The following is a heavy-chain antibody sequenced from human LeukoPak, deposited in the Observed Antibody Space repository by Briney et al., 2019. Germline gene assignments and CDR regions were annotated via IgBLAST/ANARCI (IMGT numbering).Heavy chain of an antibody. CDR1: GFTFSSYA. CDR2: ISGSGGST. CDR3: AKHSQLLGYSGYENDAFDI. D-gene: IGHD5-12*01. J-gene: IGHJ3*02. Sequence: GGSLRLSCAASGFTFSSYAMSWLRQAPRKELDGVSAISGSGGSTYYADSVKGRFTISRDNSKNTLYLQMNSLRAEDTAVYYCAKHSQLLGYSGYENDAFDIWGQGTMVTVSS. V-gene: IGHV3-23*01.